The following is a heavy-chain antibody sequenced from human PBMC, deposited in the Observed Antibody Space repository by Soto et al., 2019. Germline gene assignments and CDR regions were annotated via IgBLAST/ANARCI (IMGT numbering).Heavy chain of an antibody. J-gene: IGHJ4*02. CDR2: ISGSGGST. CDR1: GFTFSSYA. D-gene: IGHD3-16*02. Sequence: VQLLESGGGLVQPGGSLRLSCAASGFTFSSYAMSWVRQAPGKGLEWVSAISGSGGSTYYADSVKGRFTISRDNSKNTLYLQMNSLRAEDTAVYYCAKDRMYYDYIWGSYRPGYFDYWGQGTLVTVSS. CDR3: AKDRMYYDYIWGSYRPGYFDY. V-gene: IGHV3-23*01.